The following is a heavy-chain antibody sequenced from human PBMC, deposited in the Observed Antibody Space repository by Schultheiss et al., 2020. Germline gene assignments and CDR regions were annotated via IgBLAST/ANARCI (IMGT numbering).Heavy chain of an antibody. CDR1: GGSISSSSYY. CDR3: ARQTYYYDSSGYNWFDP. V-gene: IGHV4-61*05. D-gene: IGHD3-22*01. J-gene: IGHJ5*02. CDR2: IYYSGST. Sequence: SETLSLTCTVSGGSISSSSYYWGWIRQPPGKGLEWIGYIYYSGSTNYNPSLKSRVTISVDTSKNQFSLKLSSVTAADTAVYYCARQTYYYDSSGYNWFDPWGQGTLVTVSA.